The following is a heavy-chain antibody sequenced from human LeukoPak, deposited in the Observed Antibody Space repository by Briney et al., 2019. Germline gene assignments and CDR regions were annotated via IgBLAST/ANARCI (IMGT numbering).Heavy chain of an antibody. V-gene: IGHV4-31*03. J-gene: IGHJ4*02. Sequence: KSSQTLSLTCTVSGGSISSGGYYWSWIRQHPGKGLEWIGYIYYSGSTYYNPSLKSRVTISVDTSKNQFSLKLSSVTVADTAVYYCARLSVGGYSYGTIRKTFDYWGQGTLVTVSS. D-gene: IGHD5-18*01. CDR3: ARLSVGGYSYGTIRKTFDY. CDR1: GGSISSGGYY. CDR2: IYYSGST.